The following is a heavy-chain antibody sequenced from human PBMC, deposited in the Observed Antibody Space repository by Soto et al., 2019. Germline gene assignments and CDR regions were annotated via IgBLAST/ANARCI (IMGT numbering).Heavy chain of an antibody. D-gene: IGHD6-19*01. V-gene: IGHV3-30*18. Sequence: QVQLLESGGGVVQPGRSLRLSCAASGFNFRSYAMHWYRQAPGQVLEWVAAISYAGSDMYYTDSVKGRFTLPRDNSENTLYVQMKGLRPEDTAVYYCAKSDRWQGVVMDEFFDIWGQGTMVTVSS. CDR1: GFNFRSYA. CDR3: AKSDRWQGVVMDEFFDI. J-gene: IGHJ3*02. CDR2: ISYAGSDM.